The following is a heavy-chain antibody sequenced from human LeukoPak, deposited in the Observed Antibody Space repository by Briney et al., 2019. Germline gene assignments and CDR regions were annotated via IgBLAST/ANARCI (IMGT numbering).Heavy chain of an antibody. J-gene: IGHJ4*02. D-gene: IGHD1-26*01. CDR3: ARGGNGFTIVEDGYFDY. CDR2: INPSGGST. CDR1: GYTFTSYY. Sequence: ASVKVSCKASGYTFTSYYMHWVRQAPGQGLEWMGLINPSGGSTSYAQKFQGRVTMTRDTSTSTVYMELSSLRSEDTAVYYCARGGNGFTIVEDGYFDYWGQGTLVTVSS. V-gene: IGHV1-46*01.